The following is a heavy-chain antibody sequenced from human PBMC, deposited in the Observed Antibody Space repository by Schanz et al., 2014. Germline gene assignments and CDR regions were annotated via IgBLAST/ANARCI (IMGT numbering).Heavy chain of an antibody. Sequence: EVQVVESGGGLVQPGGSLRLSCAASGFAFTSNAMTWVRQAPGKGLEWVSTISGSGAHTYHADSVRGRFTISRDNSKNTLYLQMNSLRAEDTALYYCASERGYSYGCGAFDIWGQGTMVTVSS. CDR3: ASERGYSYGCGAFDI. CDR1: GFAFTSNA. CDR2: ISGSGAHT. J-gene: IGHJ3*02. D-gene: IGHD5-18*01. V-gene: IGHV3-23*04.